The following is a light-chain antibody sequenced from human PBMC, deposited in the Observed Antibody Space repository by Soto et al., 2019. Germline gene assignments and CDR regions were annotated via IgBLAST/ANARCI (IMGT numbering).Light chain of an antibody. Sequence: DIQMTQSPSTLSASVGDRVTITCRTSQSIGTWLAWFQRKPGKAPKLLIYRASTLQTGVPSRFSGSGSGTEFILTISSLQPGDFVTYYCQQYNSYSYSFGQGTNVEIK. CDR3: QQYNSYSYS. V-gene: IGKV1-5*03. J-gene: IGKJ2*03. CDR1: QSIGTW. CDR2: RAS.